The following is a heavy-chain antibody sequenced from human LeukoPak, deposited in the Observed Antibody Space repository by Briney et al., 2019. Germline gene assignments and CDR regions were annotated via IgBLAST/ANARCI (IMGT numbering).Heavy chain of an antibody. CDR3: ARVRSGWFYFDS. V-gene: IGHV3-23*01. Sequence: PGGSLRLSCAASGFTFSSFAMTWVRQAPGKGLEWLLLLGNDGDTYYADSVRGRFTISRDNSKDTLYLQMNSLRAEDTAVYYCARVRSGWFYFDSWGQGTLVTVSS. CDR1: GFTFSSFA. D-gene: IGHD6-19*01. CDR2: LGNDGDT. J-gene: IGHJ4*02.